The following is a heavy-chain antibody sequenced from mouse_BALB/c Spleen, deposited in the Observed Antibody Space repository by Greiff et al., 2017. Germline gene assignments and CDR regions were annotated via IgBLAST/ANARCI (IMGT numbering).Heavy chain of an antibody. CDR2: INPSNGGT. D-gene: IGHD2-4*01. CDR3: TRGWDYDEGSWFAY. J-gene: IGHJ3*01. CDR1: GYTFTSYY. Sequence: QVQLKQPGAELVKPGASVKLSCKASGYTFTSYYMYWVKQRPGQGLEWIGGINPSNGGTNFNEKFKSKATLTVDKSSSTAYMQLSSLTSEDSAVYYCTRGWDYDEGSWFAYWGQGTLVTVSA. V-gene: IGHV1S81*02.